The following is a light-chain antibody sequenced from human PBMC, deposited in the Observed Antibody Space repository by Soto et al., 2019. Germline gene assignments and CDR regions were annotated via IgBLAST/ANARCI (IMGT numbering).Light chain of an antibody. J-gene: IGLJ2*01. CDR2: DNN. CDR1: SSNIGNNY. CDR3: GTWDSSLSALV. V-gene: IGLV1-51*01. Sequence: QSVLTQPPSVSAAPGQMVTISCSGSSSNIGNNYVSWYQQLPGTAPKLLIYDNNKRPSGIPDRFSGSKSGTSATLGITGLQTGDEADYYCGTWDSSLSALVFGGGTKVTVL.